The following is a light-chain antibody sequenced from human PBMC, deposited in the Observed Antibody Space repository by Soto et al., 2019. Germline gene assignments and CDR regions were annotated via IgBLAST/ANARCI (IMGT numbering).Light chain of an antibody. J-gene: IGKJ2*01. CDR1: QSVSSSY. CDR3: QQYGSSPKYT. Sequence: EIVLTQSPATLSLSPGERATLSCRANQSVSSSYLAWYQQKPGQAPRLLIYGASSRATGIPDRFSGSGSGTDFTLTISRLEPEDFAVYYCQQYGSSPKYTFGQGTKLEI. CDR2: GAS. V-gene: IGKV3-20*01.